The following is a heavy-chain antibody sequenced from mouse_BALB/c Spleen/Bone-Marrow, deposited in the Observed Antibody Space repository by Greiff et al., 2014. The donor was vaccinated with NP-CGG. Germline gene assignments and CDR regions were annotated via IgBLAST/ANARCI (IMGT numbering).Heavy chain of an antibody. CDR2: IYYSGGS. V-gene: IGHV3-1*02. Sequence: VQLQQSGPDLVRPSQSLSLTCTVTGYSITSGYSWHWIRQFPGNKLEWMGFIYYSGGSNYNPSLKSRVSISRDTSKNQFFLQLNAVTSEDAATYYCARHDGYFDDWGQGTTLTVSS. J-gene: IGHJ2*01. CDR3: ARHDGYFDD. CDR1: GYSITSGYS. D-gene: IGHD2-3*01.